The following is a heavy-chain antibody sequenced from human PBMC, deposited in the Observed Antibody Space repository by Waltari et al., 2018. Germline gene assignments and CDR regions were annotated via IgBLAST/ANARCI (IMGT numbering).Heavy chain of an antibody. V-gene: IGHV4-34*01. CDR2: INHSGST. Sequence: QVQLQQWGAGLLKPSETLSLTCAVYDGSFSGYYWSWIRQPPGTGLEWIGEINHSGSTNYNPSLKSRVTISVDTSKNQFSLKLTSVTAADTAMYYCAREKGHYGDYITRKYYFDYWGQGTLVTVSS. J-gene: IGHJ4*02. CDR1: DGSFSGYY. CDR3: AREKGHYGDYITRKYYFDY. D-gene: IGHD4-17*01.